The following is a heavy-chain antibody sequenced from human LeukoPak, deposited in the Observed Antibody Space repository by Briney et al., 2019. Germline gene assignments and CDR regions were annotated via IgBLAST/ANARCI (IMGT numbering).Heavy chain of an antibody. CDR1: GFTFSSYA. CDR2: ISYDGSNK. D-gene: IGHD3-3*01. CDR3: ATPTGGLRFLEWLLLSY. V-gene: IGHV3-30-3*01. J-gene: IGHJ4*02. Sequence: GGSLRLSCAASGFTFSSYAMHWVRQAPGKGLEWVAVISYDGSNKYYADSVKGRFTISRDNSKNTLYLQMNSLRAEDTAVYYCATPTGGLRFLEWLLLSYWGQGTLVTVSS.